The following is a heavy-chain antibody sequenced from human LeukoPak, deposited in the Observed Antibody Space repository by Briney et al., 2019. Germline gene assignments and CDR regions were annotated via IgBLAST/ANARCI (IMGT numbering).Heavy chain of an antibody. J-gene: IGHJ4*02. V-gene: IGHV1-69*01. CDR2: IIPIFGTA. CDR3: ATVLPTVTIYFDY. Sequence: SVKVSCKASGGTFSSYAISWVRQAPGQGLEWMGGIIPIFGTANYAQKFQGRVTITADESTSTAYMELSSLRSEDTAVYYCATVLPTVTIYFDYWGQGTLVTVSS. CDR1: GGTFSSYA. D-gene: IGHD4-11*01.